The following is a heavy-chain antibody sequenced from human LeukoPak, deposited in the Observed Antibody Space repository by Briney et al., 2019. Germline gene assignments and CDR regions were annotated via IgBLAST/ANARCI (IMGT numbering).Heavy chain of an antibody. CDR2: ISSSSYI. D-gene: IGHD1-26*01. CDR3: ARDRRELLYYFDY. CDR1: GFTFSSYS. V-gene: IGHV3-21*01. Sequence: GGSLRLSCAASGFTFSSYSMNWVRQAPGKGLEWVSSISSSSYIYYADSVKGRFTISRDNAKNSLYLQMNSLRAEDTAVYYCARDRRELLYYFDYWGQGTLATVSS. J-gene: IGHJ4*02.